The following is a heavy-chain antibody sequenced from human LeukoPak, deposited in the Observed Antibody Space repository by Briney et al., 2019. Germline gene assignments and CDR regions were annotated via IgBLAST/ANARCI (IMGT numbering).Heavy chain of an antibody. CDR1: GYTFTSYG. D-gene: IGHD3-9*01. Sequence: ASVKVSCKASGYTFTSYGISWVRQAPGQGLEWMGWISAYNGNTNYAQKLQGRVTMTTDTSTSTAYMELRSLRSDDTAVYYCARPYYDILTGYYIDAFDIWGQGTMVTVSS. CDR3: ARPYYDILTGYYIDAFDI. J-gene: IGHJ3*02. V-gene: IGHV1-18*01. CDR2: ISAYNGNT.